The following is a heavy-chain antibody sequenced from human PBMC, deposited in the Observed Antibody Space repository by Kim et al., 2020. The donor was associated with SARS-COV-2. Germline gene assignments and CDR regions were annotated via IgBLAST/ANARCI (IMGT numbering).Heavy chain of an antibody. V-gene: IGHV4-34*01. CDR1: GGSFSGYY. D-gene: IGHD2-15*01. J-gene: IGHJ4*02. Sequence: SETLSLTCAVYGGSFSGYYWSWIRQPPGKGLEWIGEINHSGSTNYNPSLKSRVTISVDTSKNQFSLKLSSVTAADTAVYYCARYCSGGSCPGYYFDYWGQGTLVTVAS. CDR3: ARYCSGGSCPGYYFDY. CDR2: INHSGST.